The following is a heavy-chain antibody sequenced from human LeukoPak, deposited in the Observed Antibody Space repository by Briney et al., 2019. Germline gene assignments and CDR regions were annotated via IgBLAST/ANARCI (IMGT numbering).Heavy chain of an antibody. D-gene: IGHD3-16*01. CDR3: AGGPNLDGY. CDR2: IRYDGSNK. J-gene: IGHJ4*02. Sequence: GGSLRLSCAAYGFTFSSYGMHWVRQAPGKGLEWVAFIRYDGSNKYYADSVKGRYTISRDNAKNSLYLQMNSLRAEDTAVYYCAGGPNLDGYWGQGTLVTVSS. CDR1: GFTFSSYG. V-gene: IGHV3-30*02.